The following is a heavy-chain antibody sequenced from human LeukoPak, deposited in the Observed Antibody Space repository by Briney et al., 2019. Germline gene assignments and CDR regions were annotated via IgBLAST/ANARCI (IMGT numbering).Heavy chain of an antibody. J-gene: IGHJ4*02. V-gene: IGHV4-4*09. Sequence: SETLSLTCAVSAASISNYYWSWIRQAPGKGLEWIGYISTSGSTNYNPSLKGRVSISLDTSKNRFSLNLNFVTAADTAVYYCASPRSGYRYTFDYWGQGALVTVSS. CDR2: ISTSGST. CDR1: AASISNYY. D-gene: IGHD3-22*01. CDR3: ASPRSGYRYTFDY.